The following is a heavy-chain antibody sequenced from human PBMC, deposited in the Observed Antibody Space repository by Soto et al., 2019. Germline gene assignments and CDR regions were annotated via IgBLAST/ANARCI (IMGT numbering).Heavy chain of an antibody. CDR1: GFTFNTNA. CDR2: ISGTGSRT. D-gene: IGHD6-25*01. V-gene: IGHV3-23*01. J-gene: IGHJ6*02. CDR3: TKDTGYLSMDA. Sequence: ESLRISCAASGFTFNTNAMAWVRQAPGKGLEWVSSISGTGSRTYYADSVKGRFTIARDNSKNTVSLQMNNLRAEDTGLYYCTKDTGYLSMDAWGQGTTVTVSS.